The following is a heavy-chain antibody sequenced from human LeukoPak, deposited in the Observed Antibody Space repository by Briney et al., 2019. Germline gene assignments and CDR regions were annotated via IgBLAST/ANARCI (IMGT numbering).Heavy chain of an antibody. CDR2: ISSSGSTI. CDR3: ARDGGSAWFFRY. V-gene: IGHV3-48*03. D-gene: IGHD6-19*01. J-gene: IGHJ4*02. Sequence: PGGSLRLSCAASGFTFSSYEMNWVRQAPGKGLEWVSYISSSGSTIYYADSVKGRFTISRDNAKNSLYLQVNSLRAEDTAVYYCARDGGSAWFFRYWGQGTLVTVSS. CDR1: GFTFSSYE.